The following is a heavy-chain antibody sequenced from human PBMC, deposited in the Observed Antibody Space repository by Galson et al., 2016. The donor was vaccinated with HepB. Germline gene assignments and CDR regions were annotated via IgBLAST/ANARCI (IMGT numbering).Heavy chain of an antibody. Sequence: SLRLSCAASGFSFNYYWMHWVRQAPGKGLVWVSRINTDGTITTYADSVKGRFTISRGNAKNTLYLQMNGLRVEDTAVYFCTRSYSNVWGVDFWGQGTLVTVSS. J-gene: IGHJ4*02. CDR2: INTDGTIT. D-gene: IGHD6-19*01. CDR1: GFSFNYYW. V-gene: IGHV3-74*03. CDR3: TRSYSNVWGVDF.